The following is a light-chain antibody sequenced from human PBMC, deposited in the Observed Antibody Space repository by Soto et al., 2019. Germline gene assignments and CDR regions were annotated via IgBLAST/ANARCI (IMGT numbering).Light chain of an antibody. J-gene: IGKJ3*01. CDR2: DAS. CDR3: QQRSNWLFT. Sequence: EIVLTQSPVTLSLSPGERATLSCRASQSVSSYLAWYQHKPGQAPRLLISDASNRATGIPARFSGSGSGTDFTLTISNLEPEDFAVYYCQQRSNWLFTFGPGTKVHI. V-gene: IGKV3-11*01. CDR1: QSVSSY.